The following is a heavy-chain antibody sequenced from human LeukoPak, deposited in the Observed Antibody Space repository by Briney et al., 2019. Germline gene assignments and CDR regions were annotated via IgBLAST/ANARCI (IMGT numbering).Heavy chain of an antibody. V-gene: IGHV4-61*05. CDR1: GGSISISSYY. CDR2: IYYSGST. D-gene: IGHD5-18*01. J-gene: IGHJ6*03. Sequence: SETLSLTCTVSGGSISISSYYWGWIRQPPGKGLEWIEYIYYSGSTNYNPSLKSRATISGDTSMNQYSLKLSSVTAADTAVYYCARLHADTSLTPYYYYIYVWGKGTTVTVSS. CDR3: ARLHADTSLTPYYYYIYV.